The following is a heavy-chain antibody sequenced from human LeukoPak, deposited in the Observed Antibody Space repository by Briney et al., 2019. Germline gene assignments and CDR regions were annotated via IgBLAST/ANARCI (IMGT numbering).Heavy chain of an antibody. D-gene: IGHD3-3*01. Sequence: ASVKVSCKASGYTFTSYGISWVRQAPGQGLEWMGWISAYNGNTNYAQKFQGRVTTTRDTSISTAYMELSRLRSDDTAVYYCARDVGSITIFGVVGYGYYFDYWGQGTLVTVSS. J-gene: IGHJ4*02. CDR2: ISAYNGNT. V-gene: IGHV1-18*01. CDR1: GYTFTSYG. CDR3: ARDVGSITIFGVVGYGYYFDY.